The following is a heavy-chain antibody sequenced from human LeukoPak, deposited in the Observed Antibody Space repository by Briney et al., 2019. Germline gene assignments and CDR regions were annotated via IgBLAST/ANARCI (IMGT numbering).Heavy chain of an antibody. CDR2: IHNSGTT. V-gene: IGHV4-34*01. CDR1: GGPFSGYF. J-gene: IGHJ5*02. Sequence: SETLSLTCAVSGGPFSGYFWSWIRQPPGKGLEWIGEIHNSGTTNYNPSLNSRVTISEDTSKNQIYLNLRSVTAADTAVYYCARGGYDFWSGYYTGGWFDPWGQGTLVTVSS. D-gene: IGHD3-3*01. CDR3: ARGGYDFWSGYYTGGWFDP.